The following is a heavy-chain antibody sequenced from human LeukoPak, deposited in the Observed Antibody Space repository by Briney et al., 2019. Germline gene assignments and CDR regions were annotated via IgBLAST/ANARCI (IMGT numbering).Heavy chain of an antibody. V-gene: IGHV3-7*03. CDR1: GFTFRTYW. Sequence: GGSLRLSCAASGFTFRTYWMSWVRQAPGKGLEWVANIKQDGSEQYYVDSVKGRFTISRDNAKSSLYLQMNSLRGEDTAVYYCARDGPIYYEASGYHYWGQGTLVTVSS. J-gene: IGHJ4*02. CDR2: IKQDGSEQ. CDR3: ARDGPIYYEASGYHY. D-gene: IGHD3-22*01.